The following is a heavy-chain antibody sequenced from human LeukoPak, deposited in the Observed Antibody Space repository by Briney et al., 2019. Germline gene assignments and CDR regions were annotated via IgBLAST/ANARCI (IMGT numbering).Heavy chain of an antibody. J-gene: IGHJ4*02. CDR2: IYYSGST. V-gene: IGHV4-39*07. D-gene: IGHD1-26*01. CDR3: ARIVGGSLDY. Sequence: SETLSLTCTVSGGSISSSSYYWGWIRQPPGKGLEWIGSIYYSGSTYYNPSLKSRVTISVDTSKNQFSLNLSSVTAADTAVYYCARIVGGSLDYWGQGTLVTVSS. CDR1: GGSISSSSYY.